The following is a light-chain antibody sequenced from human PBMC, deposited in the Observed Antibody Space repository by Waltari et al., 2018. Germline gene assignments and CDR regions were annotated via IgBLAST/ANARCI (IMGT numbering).Light chain of an antibody. Sequence: QSALTQPPSASGSPGQSVTISCTGTSSDVGGYEYVSWYQHHPGKAPKLIVYEVTQRPSGVPDRCAGAKSGNTASLTVSGLQAEDEAEYYCSSYARGNAVVFGGGTRLTVL. J-gene: IGLJ2*01. CDR1: SSDVGGYEY. CDR3: SSYARGNAVV. V-gene: IGLV2-8*01. CDR2: EVT.